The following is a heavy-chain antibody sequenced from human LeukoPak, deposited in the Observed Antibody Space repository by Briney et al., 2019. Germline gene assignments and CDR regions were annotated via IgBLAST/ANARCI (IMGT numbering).Heavy chain of an antibody. CDR3: ARDRITYYGSGSFSFYYYGMAV. Sequence: SETLSLTCTVSGGSISSATYYWSWIRQHPGKGLEWIGYIYYSGNTYYNPSLKSRVTISVDTSQNQFSLRLSSVTAADTAVCYCARDRITYYGSGSFSFYYYGMAVWGKGTTVTVSS. CDR1: GGSISSATYY. CDR2: IYYSGNT. D-gene: IGHD3-10*01. J-gene: IGHJ6*04. V-gene: IGHV4-31*03.